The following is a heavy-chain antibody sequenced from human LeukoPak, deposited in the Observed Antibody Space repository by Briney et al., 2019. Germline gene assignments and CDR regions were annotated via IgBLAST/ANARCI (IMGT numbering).Heavy chain of an antibody. CDR1: GGSISSYC. CDR3: ARVKGYSNLALDY. Sequence: PSETLSLTCTVSGGSISSYCWSWIRQPPGKGLEWIGYIYYSGSTNYNPSLKSRVTISVDTSKNQFSLKLSSVTAADTAVYYCARVKGYSNLALDYWGQGTLVTVSS. V-gene: IGHV4-59*01. CDR2: IYYSGST. J-gene: IGHJ4*02. D-gene: IGHD4-11*01.